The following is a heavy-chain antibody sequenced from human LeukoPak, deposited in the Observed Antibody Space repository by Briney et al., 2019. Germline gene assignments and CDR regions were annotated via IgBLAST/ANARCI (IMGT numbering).Heavy chain of an antibody. CDR1: GFIFSSYE. CDR3: ARGDFRWEMATTIAFDI. D-gene: IGHD5-24*01. Sequence: GGSLRLSCAASGFIFSSYEMNWVRQAPGKGLEWVSYISLSGSTIYYADSVKGRFTISRDNSKNTLFLQMNSLRAEDTAVYYCARGDFRWEMATTIAFDIWGEGTMVTVSS. J-gene: IGHJ3*02. V-gene: IGHV3-48*03. CDR2: ISLSGSTI.